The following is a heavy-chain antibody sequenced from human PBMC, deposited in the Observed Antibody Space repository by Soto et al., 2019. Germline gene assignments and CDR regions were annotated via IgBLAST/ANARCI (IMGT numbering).Heavy chain of an antibody. Sequence: QLHLQESGPGLVKPSETLSLTCTVSNDSIRSGTYYWAWIRQPPGRGLEWMGSLSYLGTTDYNPSPKSRVTISKDASKNQFSLKLTSVTAADTAVYYCATGRSDSGWYAEHFWGRGTLVTVAS. D-gene: IGHD6-19*01. V-gene: IGHV4-39*01. J-gene: IGHJ4*02. CDR2: LSYLGTT. CDR3: ATGRSDSGWYAEHF. CDR1: NDSIRSGTYY.